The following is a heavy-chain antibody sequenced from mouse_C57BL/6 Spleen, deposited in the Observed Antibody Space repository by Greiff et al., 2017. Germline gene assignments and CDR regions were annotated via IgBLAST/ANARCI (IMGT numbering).Heavy chain of an antibody. CDR3: ARQVESFPFAY. CDR2: IWSDVST. Sequence: VQLMESGPGLVAPSQSLSLTCTVSGFSLTSYGVHCVSQPPGKGLEWLIVIWSDVSTTYNSALKSRLSISKDNSKSQVFLKMNSLQTDDTAMYYCARQVESFPFAYWGQGTLVTVSA. CDR1: GFSLTSYG. J-gene: IGHJ3*01. V-gene: IGHV2-6-1*01.